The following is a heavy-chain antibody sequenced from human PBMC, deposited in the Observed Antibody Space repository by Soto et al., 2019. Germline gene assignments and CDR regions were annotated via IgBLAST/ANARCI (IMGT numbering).Heavy chain of an antibody. Sequence: QVQLQESGPGLVRPSQTLSLTCTVSGDSIRSAYYYWSWIPQTPGKGLEWIGHIFDSGTTYYNPSLKSTLTISVDTSKNHFSLRLTCVTAADTAVYYCARDLWVEPELYYYGMDVWGQGTTVTVSS. CDR3: ARDLWVEPELYYYGMDV. CDR1: GDSIRSAYYY. J-gene: IGHJ6*02. D-gene: IGHD1-1*01. CDR2: IFDSGTT. V-gene: IGHV4-30-4*01.